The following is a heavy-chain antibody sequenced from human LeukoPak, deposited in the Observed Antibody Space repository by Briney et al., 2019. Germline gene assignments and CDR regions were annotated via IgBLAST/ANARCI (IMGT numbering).Heavy chain of an antibody. Sequence: AGGSLRLSCAASGFTFSSYAMSWVRQAPGKGLEWVSAISGSGGSTYYADSVKGRFTISRDNSKSTLYLQMNSLRAEDTAVYYCATREMATISSFDYWGQGTLVTVSS. CDR1: GFTFSSYA. V-gene: IGHV3-23*01. CDR3: ATREMATISSFDY. D-gene: IGHD5-24*01. J-gene: IGHJ4*02. CDR2: ISGSGGST.